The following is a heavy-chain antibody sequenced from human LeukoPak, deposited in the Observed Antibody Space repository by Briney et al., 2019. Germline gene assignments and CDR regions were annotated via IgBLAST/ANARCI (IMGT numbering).Heavy chain of an antibody. CDR3: AKVGWCSTSSCHRYYGMDL. V-gene: IGHV3-23*01. J-gene: IGHJ6*02. CDR1: GFTFSSYA. Sequence: PGGSLRLSCAVSGFTFSSYAMSWVRQAPGKGLEWVSTISGGGGSTYYADSVKGRFTISRDNSKDTLYLQMNSLRVEDTAIYYCAKVGWCSTSSCHRYYGMDLWGQGTTATVSS. CDR2: ISGGGGST. D-gene: IGHD2-2*02.